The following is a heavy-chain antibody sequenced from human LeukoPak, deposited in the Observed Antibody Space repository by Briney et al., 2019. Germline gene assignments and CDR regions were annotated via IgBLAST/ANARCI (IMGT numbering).Heavy chain of an antibody. J-gene: IGHJ5*02. D-gene: IGHD4-17*01. CDR3: ARDLGALYGDYSPPDWFDP. CDR1: GYTFTSYA. CDR2: INTNTGNP. V-gene: IGHV7-4-1*02. Sequence: GASVKVSCKASGYTFTSYAMNWVRQAPGQGLEWMGWINTNTGNPTYAQGFTGRFVFSLDTSVSTAYLQISSLKAEDTAVYYCARDLGALYGDYSPPDWFDPWGQGTLVTVSS.